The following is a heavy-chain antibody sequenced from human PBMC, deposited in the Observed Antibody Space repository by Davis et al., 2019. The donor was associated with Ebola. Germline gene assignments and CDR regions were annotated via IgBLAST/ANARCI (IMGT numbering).Heavy chain of an antibody. CDR2: ISSSSSYI. CDR1: GFTFSSYS. D-gene: IGHD5-18*01. CDR3: ARTDRTAMVTDFDY. V-gene: IGHV3-21*01. Sequence: PGGSLRLSCAASGFTFSSYSMNWVRQAPGKGLEWVSSISSSSSYIYYADSVKGRFTISRDNAKNSLYLQMNSLRAEDTAVYYCARTDRTAMVTDFDYWGQGTLVTVSS. J-gene: IGHJ4*02.